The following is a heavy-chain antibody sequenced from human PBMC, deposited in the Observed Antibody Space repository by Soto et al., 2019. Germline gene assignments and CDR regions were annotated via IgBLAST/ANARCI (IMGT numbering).Heavy chain of an antibody. CDR2: IYWDDDK. Sequence: QITLKESGPTLVKPTQTLTLTCNFSGFSLSTSGVCVGWIRQPPGKALEWLALIYWDDDKRYSPSLKSRHTFPKDTTNNQVARPMTNMDPVDTATDCFAHRRAWDGGPFDYWGQGTLGTV. V-gene: IGHV2-5*02. J-gene: IGHJ4*02. D-gene: IGHD2-15*01. CDR1: GFSLSTSGVC. CDR3: AHRRAWDGGPFDY.